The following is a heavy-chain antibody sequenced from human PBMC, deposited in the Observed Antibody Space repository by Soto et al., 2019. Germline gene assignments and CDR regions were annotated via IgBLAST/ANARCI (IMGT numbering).Heavy chain of an antibody. J-gene: IGHJ5*02. CDR1: GLTFSTYG. Sequence: QVQLVESGGGVVQPGRSLRLSCAASGLTFSTYGMHWVRQSPGKGLEWVAFIWYDGINKKYADSVKGRFIISRDNSKNMVFLEMNSLRVEDTAVYHCARDPIHGSGLFDAWGQGTLVTVSS. CDR2: IWYDGINK. V-gene: IGHV3-33*01. CDR3: ARDPIHGSGLFDA. D-gene: IGHD3-10*01.